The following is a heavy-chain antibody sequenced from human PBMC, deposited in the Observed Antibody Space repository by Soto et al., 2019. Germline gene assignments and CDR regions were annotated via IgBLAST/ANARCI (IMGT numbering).Heavy chain of an antibody. CDR2: IYPGDSDT. CDR3: ARRMRLGEFDY. Sequence: GESMKLSSQVFGYRFTSYWSGWVHQVPGKGLEWMGIIYPGDSDTRYSPSFQGQVTISADKSISTAYLQWSSLKASDTAMYYCARRMRLGEFDYWGQGTLVTVSS. J-gene: IGHJ4*02. CDR1: GYRFTSYW. D-gene: IGHD3-16*01. V-gene: IGHV5-51*07.